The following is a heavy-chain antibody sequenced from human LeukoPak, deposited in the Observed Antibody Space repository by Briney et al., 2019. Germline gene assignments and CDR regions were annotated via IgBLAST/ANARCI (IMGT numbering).Heavy chain of an antibody. J-gene: IGHJ4*02. V-gene: IGHV3-7*01. CDR1: GFTFNMYW. CDR2: INKDGSDK. Sequence: GGSLRLSCAPPGFTFNMYWMTWVRQAPGKGLESVAYINKDGSDKYYVASVKGRFTVSRDNAKNSLYLQMNSLRAEDTAVYYCARDAGYGGNSDYWGQGTLVTVPS. CDR3: ARDAGYGGNSDY. D-gene: IGHD4-23*01.